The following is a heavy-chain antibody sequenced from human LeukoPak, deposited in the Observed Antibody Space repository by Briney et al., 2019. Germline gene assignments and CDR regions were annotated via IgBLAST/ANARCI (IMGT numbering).Heavy chain of an antibody. V-gene: IGHV4-30-2*01. CDR3: ARGRRGMITFGGVIGHFDY. CDR1: GGSISSGGYS. CDR2: IYHSGST. Sequence: SQTLSLTCAVSGGSISSGGYSWSWIRQPPGKGLEWIGYIYHSGSTYYNPSLKSRVTISVDRSKNQFSLKLSSVTAADTAVYYCARGRRGMITFGGVIGHFDYWGQGTLVTVSS. J-gene: IGHJ4*02. D-gene: IGHD3-16*02.